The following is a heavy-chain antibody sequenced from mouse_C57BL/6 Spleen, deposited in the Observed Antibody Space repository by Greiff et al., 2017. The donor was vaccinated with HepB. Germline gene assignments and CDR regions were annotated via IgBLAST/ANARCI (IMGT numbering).Heavy chain of an antibody. D-gene: IGHD1-3*01. Sequence: LVESGAELARPGASVKLSCKASGYTFTSYGISWVKQRTGQGLEWIGEIYPRSGNTYYNEKFKGKATLTADKSSSTAYMELRSLTSEDSAVYFCARSGGKDYFDYWGQGTTLTVSS. J-gene: IGHJ2*01. V-gene: IGHV1-81*01. CDR1: GYTFTSYG. CDR2: IYPRSGNT. CDR3: ARSGGKDYFDY.